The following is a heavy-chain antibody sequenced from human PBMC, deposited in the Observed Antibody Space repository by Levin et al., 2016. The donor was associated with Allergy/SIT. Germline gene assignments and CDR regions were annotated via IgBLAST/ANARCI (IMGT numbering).Heavy chain of an antibody. CDR2: IKSYTDGGTT. V-gene: IGHV3-15*01. D-gene: IGHD6-19*01. Sequence: GESLKISCAVSGVTDSDAYMSWVRQAPGQGLEWVGRIKSYTDGGTTDYASTVKGRFTISRDDSKNTVSLQMNSLKIEDSAIYYCVTEASVAGLFDFWGQGTLVTVST. CDR1: GVTDSDAY. J-gene: IGHJ4*02. CDR3: VTEASVAGLFDF.